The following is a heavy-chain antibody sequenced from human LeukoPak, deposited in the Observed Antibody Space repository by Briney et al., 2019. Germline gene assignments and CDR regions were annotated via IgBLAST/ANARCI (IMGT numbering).Heavy chain of an antibody. CDR2: IHYSGTT. J-gene: IGHJ4*02. D-gene: IGHD2/OR15-2a*01. CDR3: ARGQGSMAY. CDR1: GGSISSYY. Sequence: ETLSLTCTVSGGSISSYYWSWIRQSPGKGLEWIGYIHYSGTTNYNPSLKSRVTIALDTSKNQFSLKLNSVTAADTAVYYCARGQGSMAYWGQGTLVTVSS. V-gene: IGHV4-59*01.